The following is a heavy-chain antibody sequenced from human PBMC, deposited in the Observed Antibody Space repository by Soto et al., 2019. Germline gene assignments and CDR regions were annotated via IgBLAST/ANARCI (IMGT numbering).Heavy chain of an antibody. CDR1: GFTFSSYS. D-gene: IGHD2-8*01. V-gene: IGHV3-21*01. CDR3: ASVVLMVYATTAARDY. Sequence: PGESLKISCAASGFTFSSYSMNWVRQAPGKGLEWVSSISSSSSYIYYADSVKGRFTISRDNAKNSLYLQMNSLRAEDTAVYYCASVVLMVYATTAARDYWGQGTLVTVSS. J-gene: IGHJ4*02. CDR2: ISSSSSYI.